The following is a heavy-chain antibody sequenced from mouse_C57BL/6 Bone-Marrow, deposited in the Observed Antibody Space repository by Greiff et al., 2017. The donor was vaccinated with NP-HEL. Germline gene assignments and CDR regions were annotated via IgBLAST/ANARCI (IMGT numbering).Heavy chain of an antibody. D-gene: IGHD2-2*01. Sequence: EVKLMESGPELVKPGASVKISCKASGYSFTGYYMNWVKQSPEKSLEWIGEINPSTGGTTYNQKFKAKATLTVDKSSSTAYMQLKSLTSEDSAVYYCARLGGYGWFAYWGQGTLVTVSA. CDR3: ARLGGYGWFAY. CDR1: GYSFTGYY. V-gene: IGHV1-42*01. CDR2: INPSTGGT. J-gene: IGHJ3*01.